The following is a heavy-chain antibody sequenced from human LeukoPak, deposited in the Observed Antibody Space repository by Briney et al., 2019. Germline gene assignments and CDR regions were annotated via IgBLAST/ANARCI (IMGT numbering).Heavy chain of an antibody. Sequence: GGSLRLSCAASGFTFSSYWMSWVRQAPGKGLEWVAFIRYDGSNKYYADSVKGRFTISRDNSKNTLYLQMNSLRAEDTAVYYCAKDQWQLVLTNDAFDIWGQGTMVTVSS. CDR3: AKDQWQLVLTNDAFDI. CDR1: GFTFSSYW. D-gene: IGHD6-6*01. CDR2: IRYDGSNK. J-gene: IGHJ3*02. V-gene: IGHV3-30*02.